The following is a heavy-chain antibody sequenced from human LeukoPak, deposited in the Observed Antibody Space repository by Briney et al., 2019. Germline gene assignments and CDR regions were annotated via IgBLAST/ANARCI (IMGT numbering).Heavy chain of an antibody. V-gene: IGHV1-18*01. CDR1: GYTFTSCG. CDR2: ISAYNGNT. Sequence: ASVKVSCKASGYTFTSCGISWVRQAPGQGLEWMGWISAYNGNTNYAQKLQGRVTMTTDTSTNTAYMELRSLRSDDTAVYYCARKPDYSGYMDVWGKGTTVTVSS. D-gene: IGHD2-21*01. J-gene: IGHJ6*03. CDR3: ARKPDYSGYMDV.